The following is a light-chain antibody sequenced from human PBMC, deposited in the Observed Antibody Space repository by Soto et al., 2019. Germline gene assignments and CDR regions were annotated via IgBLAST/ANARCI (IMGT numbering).Light chain of an antibody. J-gene: IGLJ2*01. CDR3: CLYGGSNNYVV. CDR2: EVN. CDR1: SSDVGKYTF. V-gene: IGLV2-23*02. Sequence: QSALTQPASVSGAPGQSITISCTGTSSDVGKYTFVSWYGQHPGKAPKLIIFEVNKRPSGVSNRFSGSKSGNTASLTISGLQAEDEANYYCCLYGGSNNYVVFGGWNKLTV.